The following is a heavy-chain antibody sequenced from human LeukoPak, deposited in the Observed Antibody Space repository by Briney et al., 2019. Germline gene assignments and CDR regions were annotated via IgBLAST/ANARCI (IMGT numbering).Heavy chain of an antibody. D-gene: IGHD3-10*01. V-gene: IGHV6-1*01. CDR1: RDSVSSNSAA. J-gene: IGHJ6*02. Sequence: SQTLSLTCAISRDSVSSNSAAWNWIRQSPSRGLEWLGRTYYRSKWYNDYAVSVKSRITISPDTSKNQFSLQLNSVTPEDTAVYYCARSPSRVRGVDYYGMDVWGQGTTVTVSS. CDR2: TYYRSKWYN. CDR3: ARSPSRVRGVDYYGMDV.